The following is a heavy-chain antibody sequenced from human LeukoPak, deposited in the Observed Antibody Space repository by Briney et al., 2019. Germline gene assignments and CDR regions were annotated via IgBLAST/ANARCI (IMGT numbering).Heavy chain of an antibody. Sequence: PGGALRLSCAASGFTFSSYAMSWVRQAPGKGLEWVSAISGSGGSTYYADSVKGRFTISRDNSENTLYLQMNSLRAEDTAVYYCAKDLLVTGSEYYFDYWGQGTLVTVSS. D-gene: IGHD1-14*01. CDR1: GFTFSSYA. CDR2: ISGSGGST. CDR3: AKDLLVTGSEYYFDY. V-gene: IGHV3-23*01. J-gene: IGHJ4*02.